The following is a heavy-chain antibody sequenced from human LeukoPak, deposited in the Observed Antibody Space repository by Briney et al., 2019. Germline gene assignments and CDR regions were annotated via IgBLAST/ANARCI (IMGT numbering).Heavy chain of an antibody. CDR3: ARGIAVAENWFDP. V-gene: IGHV4-59*01. D-gene: IGHD6-19*01. CDR1: GGSISSYY. Sequence: SETLSLTCTVSGGSISSYYWSWIRQPPGKGLEWIGYIYYSESTNYNPSLKSRVTISVDTSKNQFSLKLSSVTAADTAVYYCARGIAVAENWFDPWGQGTLVTVSS. CDR2: IYYSEST. J-gene: IGHJ5*02.